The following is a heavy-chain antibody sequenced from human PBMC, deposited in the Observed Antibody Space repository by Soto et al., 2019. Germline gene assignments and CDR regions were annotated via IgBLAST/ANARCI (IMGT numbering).Heavy chain of an antibody. D-gene: IGHD3-3*01. CDR3: AKSRSYNFCGGYSPLREVSGVDV. V-gene: IGHV3-30*18. CDR2: VSYDGSFK. CDR1: GFIFSSYA. J-gene: IGHJ6*02. Sequence: QAQLVESGGGVVQPGRSLRLSCAASGFIFSSYAMHWVRQAPGKGLEWVAVVSYDGSFKFYGDSVKGRVTISRDNTKNPLNPQETGLQPEDTGGDDSAKSRSYNFCGGYSPLREVSGVDVWGQGTAVTVS.